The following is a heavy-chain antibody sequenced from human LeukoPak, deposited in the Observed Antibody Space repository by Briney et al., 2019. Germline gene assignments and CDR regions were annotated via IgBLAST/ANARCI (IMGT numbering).Heavy chain of an antibody. CDR3: ATGGGAGVFGVVIFYGLDI. CDR1: GGSISSYY. J-gene: IGHJ3*02. CDR2: IYYSGST. V-gene: IGHV4-59*01. Sequence: SETLSLTCTVSGGSISSYYWSWIRQPPGKGLEWIGYIYYSGSTNYNPSLKSRVTISVDTSKNQFSLKLSAVTAADTAVYYCATGGGAGVFGVVIFYGLDIWGQGTMVTVSS. D-gene: IGHD3-3*01.